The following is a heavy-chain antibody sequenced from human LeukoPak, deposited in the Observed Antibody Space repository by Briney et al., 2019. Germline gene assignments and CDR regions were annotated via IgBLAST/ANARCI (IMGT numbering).Heavy chain of an antibody. CDR2: INHSGST. Sequence: SETLSLTCAVYGGSFSGYYWSWIRQPPGKGLEWIGEINHSGSTNYNPSLKSRVTISVDTSQNQFSLKLSSVTAADTAVYYCARHVFTMVRGVIISTRRNDAFDIWGQGTMVTVSS. CDR1: GGSFSGYY. CDR3: ARHVFTMVRGVIISTRRNDAFDI. J-gene: IGHJ3*02. V-gene: IGHV4-34*01. D-gene: IGHD3-10*01.